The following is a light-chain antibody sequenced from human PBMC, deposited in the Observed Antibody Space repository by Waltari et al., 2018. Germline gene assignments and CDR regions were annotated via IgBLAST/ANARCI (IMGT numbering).Light chain of an antibody. CDR1: YSNIGNNH. Sequence: QPVLTQSPPVSAAPAQTVTISSPGSYSNIGNNHASRYQLLPGAAPRLINYADMQRPSGIDARFSGSKSGTSASLGITGLQNGDEADYYCGTWDSRLSGGLVFGGGTRLTVL. V-gene: IGLV1-51*01. CDR2: ADM. J-gene: IGLJ2*01. CDR3: GTWDSRLSGGLV.